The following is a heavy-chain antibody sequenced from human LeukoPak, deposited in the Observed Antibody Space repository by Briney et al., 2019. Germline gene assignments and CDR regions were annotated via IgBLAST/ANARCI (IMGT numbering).Heavy chain of an antibody. CDR1: GYTFTSYD. D-gene: IGHD6-19*01. Sequence: PEASVKVSCKASGYTFTSYDINWVRQATGQGLEWMGWMNPNSGNTGYAQKFQGRVTMTRNTSISTAYMELSSLRSEDTAVYYCARGLYSSGWYGEAYFDYWGQGTLVTVSS. CDR2: MNPNSGNT. CDR3: ARGLYSSGWYGEAYFDY. V-gene: IGHV1-8*01. J-gene: IGHJ4*02.